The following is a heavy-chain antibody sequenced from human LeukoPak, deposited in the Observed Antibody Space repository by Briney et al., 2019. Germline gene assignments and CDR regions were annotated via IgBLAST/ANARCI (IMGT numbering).Heavy chain of an antibody. J-gene: IGHJ4*02. Sequence: PSETLSLTCAVYGGSFSGYYWSWIRQPPGKGLEWIGEINHSGSTNYNPSLKSRVTISVDTSKNQFSLKLSSVTAADTAVYYCARSPRYSSSWRQTSYYFDYWGQGTLVTVSS. CDR2: INHSGST. CDR1: GGSFSGYY. V-gene: IGHV4-34*01. CDR3: ARSPRYSSSWRQTSYYFDY. D-gene: IGHD6-13*01.